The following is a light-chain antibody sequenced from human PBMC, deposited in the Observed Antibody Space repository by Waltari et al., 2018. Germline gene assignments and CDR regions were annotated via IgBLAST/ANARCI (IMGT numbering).Light chain of an antibody. V-gene: IGKV1-39*01. CDR3: QQRHTSPYT. J-gene: IGKJ2*01. Sequence: DIHMTHLPSALSASIGASVHITCRASQSISTFLNWHQQKPGTAPTLLNSASTSLQGGVASRFSSAGARTDFTLTSSNLQPEDRANYYRQQRHTSPYTFGQGTKLEIK. CDR1: QSISTF. CDR2: AST.